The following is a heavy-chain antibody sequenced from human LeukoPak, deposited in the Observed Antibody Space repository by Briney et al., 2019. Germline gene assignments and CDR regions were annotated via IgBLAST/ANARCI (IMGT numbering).Heavy chain of an antibody. CDR1: GCSISSYY. Sequence: SETLSLTCTVSGCSISSYYWSWIRPSPGKGLEWIGYIYYSGSTNYNPSLKSRVTISVDTSKNQFYLKLSSVTAADTAVYYCARKGHSSGWVFDYWGQGTLVTVSS. V-gene: IGHV4-59*01. D-gene: IGHD6-19*01. CDR2: IYYSGST. J-gene: IGHJ4*02. CDR3: ARKGHSSGWVFDY.